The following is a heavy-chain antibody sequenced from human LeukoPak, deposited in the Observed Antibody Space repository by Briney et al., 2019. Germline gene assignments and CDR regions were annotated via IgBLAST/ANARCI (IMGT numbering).Heavy chain of an antibody. D-gene: IGHD4-23*01. Sequence: PGGSLRLSCAASGFTFSSYAMSWVRQAPGKGLEWVSSAIGSGGSTYYADSVKGRFTISRDNSKNTLYLQMNSLRAEDTAVYYCAKDLGSVVTPPSLDYWGQGTLVTVSS. CDR1: GFTFSSYA. J-gene: IGHJ4*02. CDR3: AKDLGSVVTPPSLDY. V-gene: IGHV3-23*01. CDR2: AIGSGGST.